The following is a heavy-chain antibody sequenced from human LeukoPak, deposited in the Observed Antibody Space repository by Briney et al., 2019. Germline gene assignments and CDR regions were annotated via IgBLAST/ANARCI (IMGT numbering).Heavy chain of an antibody. CDR1: GFTFSSYS. CDR2: ISSSSSYI. Sequence: GGSLRLSCAASGFTFSSYSMNWVRQAPGKGLEWVSSISSSSSYIYYADSVKGRFTISRDNAKNSLYLQMNSLRAEDTAVYYCAREDFDWSKGAFDIWGQGTMVTVSS. J-gene: IGHJ3*02. CDR3: AREDFDWSKGAFDI. D-gene: IGHD3-9*01. V-gene: IGHV3-21*01.